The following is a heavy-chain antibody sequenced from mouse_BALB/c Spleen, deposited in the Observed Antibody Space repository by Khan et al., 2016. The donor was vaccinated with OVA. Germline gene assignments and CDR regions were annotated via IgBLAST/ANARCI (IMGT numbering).Heavy chain of an antibody. CDR2: ISTYSGNT. CDR1: GYTFTDYA. CDR3: ARPAYDGYYDY. Sequence: QVQLKQSGPELVRPGVSVKISCKGSGYTFTDYAMYWVKQSHAKSLEWIGLISTYSGNTNYNQKFKGKATMTVDKSSSTAYMELARLTSEDSAIYYCARPAYDGYYDYWGQGTTLTASS. D-gene: IGHD2-3*01. V-gene: IGHV1S137*01. J-gene: IGHJ2*01.